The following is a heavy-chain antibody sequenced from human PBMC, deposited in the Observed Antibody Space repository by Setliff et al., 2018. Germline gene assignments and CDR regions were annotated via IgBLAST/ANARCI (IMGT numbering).Heavy chain of an antibody. D-gene: IGHD3-22*01. CDR1: EYSFTNYW. J-gene: IGHJ3*02. CDR2: IYPGDSDT. Sequence: GESLKISCKGSEYSFTNYWIAWVRQMPGKGLEWMGIIYPGDSDTRYSPSFQGQVTISTDKSINTAYLQWSSLKTSDTAMYYCASSLNYYSDAFDIWGQGTMVTVSS. V-gene: IGHV5-51*01. CDR3: ASSLNYYSDAFDI.